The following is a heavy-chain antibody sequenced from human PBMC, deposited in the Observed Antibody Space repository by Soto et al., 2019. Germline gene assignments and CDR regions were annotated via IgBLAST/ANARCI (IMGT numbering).Heavy chain of an antibody. CDR1: GFSFKSHG. Sequence: QVQLVESGGGVVQPGRSLRLSCAVSGFSFKSHGMRWVRQAPGKGLEWVAFISYDGKEANYADSVKGRFTISRDNSKDALYLQMGSLRGEDTAVYFCAKDHRNGGSRVDYWGQGTLVTVSS. D-gene: IGHD2-15*01. V-gene: IGHV3-30*18. CDR2: ISYDGKEA. CDR3: AKDHRNGGSRVDY. J-gene: IGHJ4*02.